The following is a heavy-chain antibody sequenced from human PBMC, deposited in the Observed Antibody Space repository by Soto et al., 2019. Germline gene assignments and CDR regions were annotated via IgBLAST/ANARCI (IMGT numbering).Heavy chain of an antibody. J-gene: IGHJ4*02. CDR3: ACELKPYNSGWYFTLY. V-gene: IGHV4-4*07. Sequence: SETLSLTCSVSGGSVSSHYWSWVRQPAGKGLEWIGRIYISGNTKYNPSFKSRVTMSVDTSKNQVSLRLSSVTAADTAVYYCACELKPYNSGWYFTLYWCQGTLLTVSS. D-gene: IGHD6-19*01. CDR2: IYISGNT. CDR1: GGSVSSHY.